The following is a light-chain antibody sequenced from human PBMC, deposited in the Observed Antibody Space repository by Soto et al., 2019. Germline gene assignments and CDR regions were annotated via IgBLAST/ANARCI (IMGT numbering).Light chain of an antibody. CDR1: QSVLYSSNNKNY. V-gene: IGKV4-1*01. J-gene: IGKJ4*01. CDR3: QQYYSTPLT. Sequence: DIVITQTPDSLAMSLGESATINCKSSQSVLYSSNNKNYVAWYQHKPGQPPNLLIYWASTRESGVPDRFSGSGSGTDFTLTISSLQAEDVAIYYCQQYYSTPLTFGGGTKVDIK. CDR2: WAS.